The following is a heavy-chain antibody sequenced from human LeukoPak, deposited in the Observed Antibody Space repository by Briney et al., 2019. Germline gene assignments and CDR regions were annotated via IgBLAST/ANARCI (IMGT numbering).Heavy chain of an antibody. CDR3: ARGDGYYDSSGEKAFDY. CDR1: GYTFTGYY. D-gene: IGHD3-22*01. Sequence: ASVKVSCKASGYTFTGYYMHWVRQAPGQGLEWMGWINPNSGGTNYAQKFQGRVTMTRDTSISTAYMELSRLRSDDTAVYYCARGDGYYDSSGEKAFDYWGQGTLVTVSS. J-gene: IGHJ4*02. V-gene: IGHV1-2*02. CDR2: INPNSGGT.